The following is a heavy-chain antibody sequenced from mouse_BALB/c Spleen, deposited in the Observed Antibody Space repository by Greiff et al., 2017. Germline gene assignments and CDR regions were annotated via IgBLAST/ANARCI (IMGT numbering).Heavy chain of an antibody. CDR1: GFSLTGYG. D-gene: IGHD2-4*01. J-gene: IGHJ3*01. CDR2: IWGDGST. V-gene: IGHV2-6-7*01. Sequence: VQRVESGPGLVAPSQSLSITCTVSGFSLTGYGVNWVRQPPGKGLEWLGMIWGDGSTDYNSALKSRLSISKDNSKSQVFLKMNSLQTDDTARYYCATIYYDYDGMFAYWGQGTLVTVSA. CDR3: ATIYYDYDGMFAY.